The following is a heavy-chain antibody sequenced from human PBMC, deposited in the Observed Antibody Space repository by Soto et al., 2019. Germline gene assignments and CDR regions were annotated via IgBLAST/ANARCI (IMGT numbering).Heavy chain of an antibody. CDR1: GGTFSSYA. CDR3: ARGAGDFWTLYYFDY. J-gene: IGHJ4*02. CDR2: IIPIFGTA. V-gene: IGHV1-69*13. D-gene: IGHD3-3*01. Sequence: SVKVSCKASGGTFSSYAISWVRQAPGQGLEWMGGIIPIFGTANYAQKFQGRVTITADESTSTAYMELSSLRSEDTAVYYCARGAGDFWTLYYFDYWGQGTLVTVSS.